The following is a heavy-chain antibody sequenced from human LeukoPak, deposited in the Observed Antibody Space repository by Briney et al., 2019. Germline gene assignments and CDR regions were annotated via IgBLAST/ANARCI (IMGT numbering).Heavy chain of an antibody. CDR1: GGSISSSSYY. V-gene: IGHV4-39*01. D-gene: IGHD3-3*01. CDR2: IYYSGST. CDR3: ARHYYDFWSGYLDWFDP. J-gene: IGHJ5*02. Sequence: TETLSLTCTVSGGSISSSSYYWGWIRQPPGKGLEWIGSIYYSGSTYYNPSLKSRVTISVDTSKNQFSLKLSSVTAADTAVYYCARHYYDFWSGYLDWFDPWGQGTLVTVSS.